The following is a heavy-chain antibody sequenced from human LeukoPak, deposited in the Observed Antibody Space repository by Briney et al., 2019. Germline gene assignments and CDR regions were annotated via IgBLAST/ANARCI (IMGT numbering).Heavy chain of an antibody. J-gene: IGHJ4*02. Sequence: GGSLRLSCAASGFTFSSYAMSWVRQAPGKGLEWVSAISGSGGSTYYADSVKGRFTISRDNYKNTLYLQMNSLRAEDTAVYYCAKDDYGDDIFDYWGQGTLVTVSS. CDR2: ISGSGGST. V-gene: IGHV3-23*01. D-gene: IGHD4-17*01. CDR3: AKDDYGDDIFDY. CDR1: GFTFSSYA.